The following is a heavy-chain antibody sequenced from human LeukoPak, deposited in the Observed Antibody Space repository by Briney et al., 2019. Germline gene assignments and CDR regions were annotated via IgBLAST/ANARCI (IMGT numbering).Heavy chain of an antibody. Sequence: PGGSLRLSCVASGFTFSYYAMHWVRQAPGKGLEYVSTINNNGNSASYANSVKGRFTISRDNSKNTLCLQLGSLRAEDMAVYYCARDRVGSSWSEFDYWGQGTPVTVSS. CDR1: GFTFSYYA. D-gene: IGHD6-13*01. CDR2: INNNGNSA. CDR3: ARDRVGSSWSEFDY. J-gene: IGHJ4*02. V-gene: IGHV3-64*01.